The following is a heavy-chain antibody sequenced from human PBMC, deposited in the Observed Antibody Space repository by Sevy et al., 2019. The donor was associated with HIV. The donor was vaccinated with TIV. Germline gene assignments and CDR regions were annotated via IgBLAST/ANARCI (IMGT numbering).Heavy chain of an antibody. J-gene: IGHJ3*02. CDR3: ARDHRSRIQIWLRTGAFDI. D-gene: IGHD5-18*01. V-gene: IGHV3-7*03. CDR2: IKQDGSEK. CDR1: GFTFSSYW. Sequence: GGSLRLSCAASGFTFSSYWMSWVRQAPGKGLEWVANIKQDGSEKYYVDSVKGRFTISRDNAKNSLYLQMNSLRAEDTAVYYCARDHRSRIQIWLRTGAFDIWGQGTMVTVS.